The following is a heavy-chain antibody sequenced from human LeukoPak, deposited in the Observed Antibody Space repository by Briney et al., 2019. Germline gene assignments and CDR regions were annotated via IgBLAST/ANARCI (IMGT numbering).Heavy chain of an antibody. Sequence: GGSLGLSCGASGFTFSNYGLNWGRPGPGQGPGGVGIILDDGSNKYYADSVKGRFTISRDNSKNTLYLQMNSLRAEDTAVYYCAKTRIYCSGGSCGWFDPWGQGTLVTVSS. CDR1: GFTFSNYG. V-gene: IGHV3-30*18. CDR2: ILDDGSNK. CDR3: AKTRIYCSGGSCGWFDP. D-gene: IGHD2-15*01. J-gene: IGHJ5*02.